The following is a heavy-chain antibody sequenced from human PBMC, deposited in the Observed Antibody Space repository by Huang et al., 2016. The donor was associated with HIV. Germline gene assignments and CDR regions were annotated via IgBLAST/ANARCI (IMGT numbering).Heavy chain of an antibody. D-gene: IGHD1-26*01. CDR2: ISYDGSSK. Sequence: QVQLVESGGGVVQPGRSLRLSCAAFGFTFNKFDMHWVRQGPGKGLELVAIISYDGSSKYHADSVKGRFTISRDKSKNTVYLQMNSLRVEDTAVYYCAKDGRGSGTYYDYFEYWGQGTLVTVSS. CDR1: GFTFNKFD. J-gene: IGHJ4*02. CDR3: AKDGRGSGTYYDYFEY. V-gene: IGHV3-30*18.